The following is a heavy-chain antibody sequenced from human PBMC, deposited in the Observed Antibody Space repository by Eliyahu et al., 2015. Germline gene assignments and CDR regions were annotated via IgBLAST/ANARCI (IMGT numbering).Heavy chain of an antibody. V-gene: IGHV4-39*07. CDR2: IYYSGST. J-gene: IGHJ4*02. Sequence: QLQLQESGPGLVKPSETLSLTCTVSGGSISSXSYYWGWIRQPPGKGLEWVGSIYYSGSTYYNPSLKSRVTISVDTSKNQFSLKLSSVTAADTAVYYCAAPFHRGDFWSGYYFDYWGQGTLVTVSS. D-gene: IGHD3-3*01. CDR1: GGSISSXSYY. CDR3: AAPFHRGDFWSGYYFDY.